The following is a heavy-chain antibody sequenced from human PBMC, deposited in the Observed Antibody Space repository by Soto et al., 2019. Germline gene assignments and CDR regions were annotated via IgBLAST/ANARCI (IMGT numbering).Heavy chain of an antibody. J-gene: IGHJ4*02. Sequence: EVQLVESGGGLVQPGGSLRLSCAASGFTFSSYWMSWVRQAPGKGLEWVANIKQDGSEKYYVDSVKGRFTISRDNAKNSLYLQMNSLRAEDTAVYYCARVRCSGGSCYFSDYFDYWGQGNLVTVSS. CDR2: IKQDGSEK. CDR3: ARVRCSGGSCYFSDYFDY. V-gene: IGHV3-7*01. D-gene: IGHD2-15*01. CDR1: GFTFSSYW.